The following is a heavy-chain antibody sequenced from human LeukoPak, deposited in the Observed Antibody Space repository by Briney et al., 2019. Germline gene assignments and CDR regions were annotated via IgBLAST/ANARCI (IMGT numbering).Heavy chain of an antibody. CDR2: IIPIFGTS. CDR3: ARGSSGRYGRDY. D-gene: IGHD1-26*01. CDR1: GGTFNSYG. Sequence: SVKVSCKATGGTFNSYGVSWVRQAPGQGLEWMGGIIPIFGTSTYAQKFQGRVTITADESTSTAYMELSSLRSEDTAVYYCARGSSGRYGRDYWGQGTLVTVSS. V-gene: IGHV1-69*13. J-gene: IGHJ4*02.